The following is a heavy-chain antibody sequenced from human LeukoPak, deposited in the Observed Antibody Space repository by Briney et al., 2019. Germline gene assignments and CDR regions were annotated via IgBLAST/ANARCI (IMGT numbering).Heavy chain of an antibody. Sequence: ASVKVSCKASGYTFTSYGISWVRQAPGQGLEWMGWISAYNGNTNYAQKLQGRVTMTTDTSTSTAYMELRRLRSDDTAVYYCARDRGGLRYFDWLSWFDPWGQGTLVTVSS. V-gene: IGHV1-18*01. J-gene: IGHJ5*02. CDR1: GYTFTSYG. CDR2: ISAYNGNT. CDR3: ARDRGGLRYFDWLSWFDP. D-gene: IGHD3-9*01.